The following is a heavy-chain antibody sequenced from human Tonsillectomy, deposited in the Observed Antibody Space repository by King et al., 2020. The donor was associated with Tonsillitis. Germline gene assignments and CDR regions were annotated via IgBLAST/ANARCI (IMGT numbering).Heavy chain of an antibody. J-gene: IGHJ6*03. D-gene: IGHD1-26*01. V-gene: IGHV3-20*04. CDR2: INWNGGST. Sequence: QLVQSGGGVVRPGGSLRLSCAASGFTFDDYGMSWVRQAPGKGLEWVSGINWNGGSTGYADAVKGRFTISRDNAKNSLYLQMNSLRAEDTALYYCARSHSGSYYFSYSYYMDVWGKGTTVTVSS. CDR1: GFTFDDYG. CDR3: ARSHSGSYYFSYSYYMDV.